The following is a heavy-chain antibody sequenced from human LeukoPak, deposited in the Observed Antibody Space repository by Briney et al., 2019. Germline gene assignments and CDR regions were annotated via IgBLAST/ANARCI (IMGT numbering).Heavy chain of an antibody. D-gene: IGHD3-10*01. Sequence: SETLSLTCTVSGGSISSYSWSRIRQPPGKGLEWVGYVYYTGSINYNPSLKSRVTISVDTSKNQFSLKLSSVTAADTAVYYCARGSSSGSYHPLDPWGQGTLVTVSS. V-gene: IGHV4-59*01. J-gene: IGHJ5*02. CDR3: ARGSSSGSYHPLDP. CDR1: GGSISSYS. CDR2: VYYTGSI.